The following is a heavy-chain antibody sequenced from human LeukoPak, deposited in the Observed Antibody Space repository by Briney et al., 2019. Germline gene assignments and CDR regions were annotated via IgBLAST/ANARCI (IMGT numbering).Heavy chain of an antibody. CDR1: GGSMNSFY. CDR3: ARLGIAAAAYFDY. V-gene: IGHV4-59*08. CDR2: INYSGST. Sequence: PSETLSLTCSVSGGSMNSFYWSWIRHPPGKGLEWIGYINYSGSTNYNPSLKSRVTISVDTSKNQFSLKLSSVTAADTAVYYCARLGIAAAAYFDYWGQGNLVTVSS. D-gene: IGHD6-13*01. J-gene: IGHJ4*02.